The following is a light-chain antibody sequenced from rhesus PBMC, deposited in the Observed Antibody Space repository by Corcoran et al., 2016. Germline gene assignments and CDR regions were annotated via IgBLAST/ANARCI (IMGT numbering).Light chain of an antibody. Sequence: DIQMTQSPSSLSASVGDTVTITCRASQSISSWLAWYQQKPGKAPKLLIYKGASLQSGVPSRFSGSGSGTDCTLTISSLQSEDFATYYCQQYSSSPYSFGQGTKVEIK. CDR3: QQYSSSPYS. V-gene: IGKV1-22*01. J-gene: IGKJ2*01. CDR2: KGA. CDR1: QSISSW.